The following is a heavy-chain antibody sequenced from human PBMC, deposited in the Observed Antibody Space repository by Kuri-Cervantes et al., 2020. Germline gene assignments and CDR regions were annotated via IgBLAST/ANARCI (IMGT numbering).Heavy chain of an antibody. J-gene: IGHJ5*02. D-gene: IGHD5-24*01. CDR2: ISYEGSNS. Sequence: GESLKISCSVSGGSISGYYWNWVRQAPGKGLEWVAVISYEGSNSNYADSVKGRFTISRDNSRNTLYLQMSSLRAEDTAIYYCAKEGSRRDGYNCWFDPWGHGTLVTVSS. CDR3: AKEGSRRDGYNCWFDP. V-gene: IGHV3-30*18. CDR1: GGSISGYY.